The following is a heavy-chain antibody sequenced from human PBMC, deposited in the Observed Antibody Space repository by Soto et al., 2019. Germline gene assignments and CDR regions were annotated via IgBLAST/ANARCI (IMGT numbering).Heavy chain of an antibody. D-gene: IGHD1-7*01. V-gene: IGHV4-31*03. CDR2: IYYSGST. Sequence: SETLSLTCTVSGGSISSGGYYWSWIRQHPGKGLEWIGYIYYSGSTYYNPSLKSRVTISVDTSKNQFSLKLSSVTAADTAVYYCARDWGTGTLSYYYYYGMDVWGQGTTVTVSS. CDR1: GGSISSGGYY. J-gene: IGHJ6*02. CDR3: ARDWGTGTLSYYYYYGMDV.